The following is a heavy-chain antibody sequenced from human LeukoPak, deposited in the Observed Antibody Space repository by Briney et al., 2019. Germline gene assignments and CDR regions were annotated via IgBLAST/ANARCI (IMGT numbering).Heavy chain of an antibody. CDR3: AKGWFGELLLFDY. J-gene: IGHJ4*02. CDR2: ISGSGGGT. V-gene: IGHV3-23*01. CDR1: GFTFSSYA. D-gene: IGHD3-10*01. Sequence: GGSLRLSCAASGFTFSSYAMSWVRQAPGKGLEWVSAISGSGGGTYYADSVKGRFTISRDNSKNTLYLQMKSLRAEDTAVYYCAKGWFGELLLFDYWGQGTLVTVSS.